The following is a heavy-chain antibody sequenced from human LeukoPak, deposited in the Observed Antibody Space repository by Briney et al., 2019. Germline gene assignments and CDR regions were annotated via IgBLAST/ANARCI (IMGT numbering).Heavy chain of an antibody. Sequence: ASVKVSCKASGYTFTSYGISWVRQAPGQGLEWMGWISAYNGNTNYAQKLQGRVTMTTDTSTSTAYMELRSLRSEDTAVYYCARVSSEGWYYYYGMDVWGQGTTVTVSS. CDR3: ARVSSEGWYYYYGMDV. V-gene: IGHV1-18*01. J-gene: IGHJ6*02. CDR1: GYTFTSYG. CDR2: ISAYNGNT. D-gene: IGHD6-19*01.